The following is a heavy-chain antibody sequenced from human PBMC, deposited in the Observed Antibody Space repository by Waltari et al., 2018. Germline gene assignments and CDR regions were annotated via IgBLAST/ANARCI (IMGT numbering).Heavy chain of an antibody. Sequence: QVQLQESGPGLVKPSETLSLTCAVSGYSISSGYYWGWIRQPPGKGLEWIGSIYHSGSTYYNPSLKSRVTISVDTSKNQFSLKLSSVTAADTAVYYCARVRGYSYGELDYWGQGTLVTVSS. D-gene: IGHD5-18*01. CDR3: ARVRGYSYGELDY. J-gene: IGHJ4*02. V-gene: IGHV4-38-2*01. CDR1: GYSISSGYY. CDR2: IYHSGST.